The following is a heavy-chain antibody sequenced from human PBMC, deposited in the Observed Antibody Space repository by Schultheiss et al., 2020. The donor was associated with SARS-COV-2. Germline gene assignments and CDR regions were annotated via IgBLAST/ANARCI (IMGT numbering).Heavy chain of an antibody. V-gene: IGHV3-23*01. CDR3: AKDGYCSTTSCSAWGAFDI. CDR1: GFTFSSYA. CDR2: ISGSGSGT. J-gene: IGHJ3*02. D-gene: IGHD2-2*01. Sequence: GESLKISCAASGFTFSSYAMSWVRQAPGKGLEWVSAISGSGSGTYYADSVKGRFTISRDNSRNTLYLQMNSLRAGDTAVYYCAKDGYCSTTSCSAWGAFDIWGQGTMVTVSS.